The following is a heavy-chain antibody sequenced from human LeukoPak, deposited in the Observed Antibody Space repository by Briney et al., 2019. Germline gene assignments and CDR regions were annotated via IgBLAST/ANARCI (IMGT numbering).Heavy chain of an antibody. V-gene: IGHV4-38-2*02. D-gene: IGHD3-9*01. CDR2: IYHSGST. CDR1: GYSISSGYY. CDR3: ARLTNNWFDP. Sequence: SETLSLTCTVSGYSISSGYYWGWIRQPPGKGLEWIGSIYHSGSTYYNPSLKSRVTISVDTSKNQFSLKLSSVTAADTAVYYCARLTNNWFDPWGQETLVTVSS. J-gene: IGHJ5*02.